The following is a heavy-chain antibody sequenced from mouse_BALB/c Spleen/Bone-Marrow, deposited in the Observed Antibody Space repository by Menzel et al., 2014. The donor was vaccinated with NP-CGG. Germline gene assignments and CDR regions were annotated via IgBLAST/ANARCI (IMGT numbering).Heavy chain of an antibody. CDR2: INPSTGYT. CDR1: GYTFTNYW. J-gene: IGHJ2*01. D-gene: IGHD2-1*01. CDR3: ARSYGNYVDY. V-gene: IGHV1-7*01. Sequence: QVQLKDSGAELAKPGAPVKMSCKASGYTFTNYWMHWVKQRPGQGLEWIGYINPSTGYTDYNQKFKDKATLTADRSSSTAYMQLSSLTSEDSAVYYCARSYGNYVDYWGQGTTLTVSS.